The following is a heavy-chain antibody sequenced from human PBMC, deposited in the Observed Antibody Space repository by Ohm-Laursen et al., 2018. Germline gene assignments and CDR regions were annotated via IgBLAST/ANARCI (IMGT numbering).Heavy chain of an antibody. CDR3: AREIAVAGVVAFDI. V-gene: IGHV1-2*02. CDR1: GYTFTGYY. Sequence: ASVKVSCKASGYTFTGYYMHWVRQAPGQGLEWMGWINPNSDGTNYAQKFQGRVTMTRDTSISTAYMELSRLRSDDTAVYYCAREIAVAGVVAFDIWGQGTMVTVSS. D-gene: IGHD6-19*01. J-gene: IGHJ3*02. CDR2: INPNSDGT.